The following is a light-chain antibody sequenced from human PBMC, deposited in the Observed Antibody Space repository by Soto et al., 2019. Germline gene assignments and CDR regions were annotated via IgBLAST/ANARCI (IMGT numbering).Light chain of an antibody. V-gene: IGKV1-27*01. CDR3: QNYNSAPNT. CDR2: DAS. J-gene: IGKJ2*01. CDR1: QAINNY. Sequence: DIRMTQSPSSLSASVGDRVTITCRASQAINNYLAWYQQKPGQVPKLLIYDASTLQSGVQSRFRGSGSGTVFTPTISSLQSEDVATYYCQNYNSAPNTFGQGTRLEIK.